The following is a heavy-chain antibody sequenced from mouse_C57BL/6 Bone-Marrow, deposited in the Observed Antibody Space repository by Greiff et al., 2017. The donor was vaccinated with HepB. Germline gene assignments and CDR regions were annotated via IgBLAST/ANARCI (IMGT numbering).Heavy chain of an antibody. Sequence: VQLQQSGAELVKPGASVKISCKASGYAFSSYWMNWVKQRPGKGLEWIGQIYPGDGDTYYNGKFKGRATLTADKSSSTALMQLSSLTSEDAAVYFCARGVRGWYFDVWGTGTTVTVSS. CDR1: GYAFSSYW. CDR2: IYPGDGDT. J-gene: IGHJ1*03. V-gene: IGHV1-80*01. CDR3: ARGVRGWYFDV. D-gene: IGHD2-14*01.